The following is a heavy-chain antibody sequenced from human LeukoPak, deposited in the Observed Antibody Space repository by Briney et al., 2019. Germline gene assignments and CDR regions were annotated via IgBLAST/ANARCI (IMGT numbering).Heavy chain of an antibody. CDR1: GFSFSTYE. CDR3: ARGLDYDILTGYSMYNWFDP. Sequence: GGSLRLACAASGFSFSTYEMNWVRQAPGKGLEWVAVIWYDGSNKYYADSVKGRFTISRDNSKNTLYLQMNSLRAEDTAVYYCARGLDYDILTGYSMYNWFDPWGQGTLVTVSS. CDR2: IWYDGSNK. D-gene: IGHD3-9*01. V-gene: IGHV3-33*08. J-gene: IGHJ5*02.